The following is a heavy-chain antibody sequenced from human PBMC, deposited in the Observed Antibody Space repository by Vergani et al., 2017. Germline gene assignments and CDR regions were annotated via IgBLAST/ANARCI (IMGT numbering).Heavy chain of an antibody. D-gene: IGHD6-13*01. CDR3: ARWYSSSWYDLHYYYMDV. J-gene: IGHJ6*03. Sequence: QVQLVQSGAEVKKPGASVKVSCKASGYTFTSYGISWVRQAPGQGLEWMGWISAYNGNTNYAQKLQGRVTMTTDTTTSTAYMSLRSLRSDDTAVYYCARWYSSSWYDLHYYYMDVWGKGTTVTVSS. V-gene: IGHV1-18*01. CDR1: GYTFTSYG. CDR2: ISAYNGNT.